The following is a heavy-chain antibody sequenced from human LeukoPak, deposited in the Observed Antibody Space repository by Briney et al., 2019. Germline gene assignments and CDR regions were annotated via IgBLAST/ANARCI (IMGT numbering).Heavy chain of an antibody. CDR3: ARDTRLMYYFDF. J-gene: IGHJ4*02. CDR1: GGSISSYY. D-gene: IGHD2-2*01. CDR2: IYYSGST. Sequence: SETLSLTCTVSGGSISSYYWSWIRQPPGKGLEWIGYIYYSGSTNYNPSLKSRVTISVDTSKNQFSLKLSSVTAADTAVYYCARDTRLMYYFDFWGQGALVTVSS. V-gene: IGHV4-59*01.